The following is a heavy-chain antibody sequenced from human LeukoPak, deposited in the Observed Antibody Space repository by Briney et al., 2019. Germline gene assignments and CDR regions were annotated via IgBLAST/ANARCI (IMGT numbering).Heavy chain of an antibody. Sequence: EASVKVSCKASGYTFTSYDINWVRQATGQGLEWMGWMNPNSGNTGYAQKFQGRVPMTRNTSISTAYMELSSLRSEDTAVYHCARDRYYDFWSGYYYYYYGVDVWGQGTTVTVSS. CDR2: MNPNSGNT. CDR1: GYTFTSYD. J-gene: IGHJ6*02. V-gene: IGHV1-8*01. CDR3: ARDRYYDFWSGYYYYYYGVDV. D-gene: IGHD3-3*01.